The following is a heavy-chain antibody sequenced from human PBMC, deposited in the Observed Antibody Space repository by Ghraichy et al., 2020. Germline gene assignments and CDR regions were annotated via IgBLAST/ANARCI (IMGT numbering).Heavy chain of an antibody. J-gene: IGHJ4*02. CDR1: GFTFSRFW. Sequence: GGSLRLSCAASGFTFSRFWMSWVRQAPGKGLEWVANIKQDGSEEYYVDPVEGRFTISRDNAKNSVSLQMNSLRAEDTAVYYCVRLFPIPKNYYDNSGNPSDYWGQGTLVTVSA. CDR2: IKQDGSEE. V-gene: IGHV3-7*01. CDR3: VRLFPIPKNYYDNSGNPSDY. D-gene: IGHD3-22*01.